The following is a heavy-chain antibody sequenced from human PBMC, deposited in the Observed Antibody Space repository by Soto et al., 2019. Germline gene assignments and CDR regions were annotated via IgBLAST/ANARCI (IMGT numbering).Heavy chain of an antibody. Sequence: SETLSLTCAVYGGSFSGYYWSWIRQPPGKGLEWIGEINHSGSTNYNPSLKSRVTISVDTSKNQFSLKLSSVTAADTAVSYCARVRQSKYYGSGSYYKPYYFDYWGQGTLVTVSS. CDR2: INHSGST. CDR1: GGSFSGYY. CDR3: ARVRQSKYYGSGSYYKPYYFDY. V-gene: IGHV4-34*01. J-gene: IGHJ4*02. D-gene: IGHD3-10*01.